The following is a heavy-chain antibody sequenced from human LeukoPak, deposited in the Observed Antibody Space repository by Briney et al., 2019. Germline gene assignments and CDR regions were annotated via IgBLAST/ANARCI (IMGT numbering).Heavy chain of an antibody. J-gene: IGHJ6*02. Sequence: GRSLRLSCAASGFTFSSYAMSWVRQAPGKGLEWVSAISGSGGSTYYADSVKGRFTISRDNSKNTLYLQMNSLRAEDTAVYYCAKSVLSPYYYYGMDVWGQGTTVTVSS. CDR2: ISGSGGST. CDR1: GFTFSSYA. CDR3: AKSVLSPYYYYGMDV. V-gene: IGHV3-23*01.